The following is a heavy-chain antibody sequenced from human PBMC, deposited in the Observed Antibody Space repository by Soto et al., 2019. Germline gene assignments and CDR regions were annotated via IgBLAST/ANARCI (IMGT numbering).Heavy chain of an antibody. CDR3: GRCTSTSCHLGSDY. V-gene: IGHV3-30-3*01. J-gene: IGHJ4*02. D-gene: IGHD2-2*01. CDR1: GFTFSSYA. CDR2: ISYDGSNK. Sequence: GGSLRLSCAASGFTFSSYAMNWVRQAPGKGLEWVALISYDGSNKYYADSVRGRFTISRDSSTNTLFLQMNSLRAADTAVYYCGRCTSTSCHLGSDYWGQGTLVTVSP.